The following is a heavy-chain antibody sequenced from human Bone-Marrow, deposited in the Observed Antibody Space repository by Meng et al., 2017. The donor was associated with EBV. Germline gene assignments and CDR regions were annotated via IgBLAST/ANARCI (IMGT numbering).Heavy chain of an antibody. D-gene: IGHD3/OR15-3a*01. J-gene: IGHJ4*02. CDR1: GFIFRDYY. CDR2: SSGDGSVI. CDR3: AREDFYDFGGPLPD. Sequence: QGELVESGGGLVKPGGSLRLSCAASGFIFRDYYMTWIRQAPGKGLEWISYSSGDGSVIYYADSVKGRFTISRDDAKKSLYLQMNSLRAEDTAVYYCAREDFYDFGGPLPDWGQGTLVTVSS. V-gene: IGHV3-11*01.